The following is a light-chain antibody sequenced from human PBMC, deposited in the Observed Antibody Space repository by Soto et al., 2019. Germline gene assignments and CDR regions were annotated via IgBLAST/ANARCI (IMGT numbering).Light chain of an antibody. J-gene: IGKJ4*01. CDR2: AAS. CDR1: QSISSY. CDR3: QQSYSTPPVT. V-gene: IGKV1-39*01. Sequence: DIPKTQSPSSLSASVGDRVTITCRASQSISSYLNWYQQKPGKAPKLLIYAASSLQSGVPSRFSGSGSGTDFTLTISSLQPEDFATYYCQQSYSTPPVTFGGGTKVEIK.